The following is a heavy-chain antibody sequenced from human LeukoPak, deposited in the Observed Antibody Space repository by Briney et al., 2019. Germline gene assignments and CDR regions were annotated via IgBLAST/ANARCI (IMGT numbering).Heavy chain of an antibody. CDR3: ARVMGILWFGEFPFDY. Sequence: GGSLRLSCAASGFTFSSYSMNWVRQAPGKGLEWVSSISSSSSYIYYADSVKGRFTISRDNAKNSLYLQMNSLRAEDTAVYYCARVMGILWFGEFPFDYWGQGTLVTASS. CDR2: ISSSSSYI. V-gene: IGHV3-21*01. CDR1: GFTFSSYS. D-gene: IGHD3-10*01. J-gene: IGHJ4*02.